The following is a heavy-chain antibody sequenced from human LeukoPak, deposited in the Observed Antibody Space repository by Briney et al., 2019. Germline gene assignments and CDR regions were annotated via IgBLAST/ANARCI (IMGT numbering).Heavy chain of an antibody. CDR3: ARSYSGSFYPYFDY. J-gene: IGHJ4*02. V-gene: IGHV3-23*01. Sequence: GGTLRLSCAASGFTFSNYAMSWVRQAPGKGLEWVSAISGSGGSTYYADSVKGRFTISRDNSKNTLYLQMNSLRAEDTAMYYCARSYSGSFYPYFDYWGQGTLVTVSS. CDR2: ISGSGGST. D-gene: IGHD1-26*01. CDR1: GFTFSNYA.